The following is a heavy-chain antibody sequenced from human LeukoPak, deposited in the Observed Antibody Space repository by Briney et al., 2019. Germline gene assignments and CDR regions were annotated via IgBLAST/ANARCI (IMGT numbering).Heavy chain of an antibody. CDR1: GGSFSGYY. CDR2: TNHDGST. J-gene: IGHJ3*02. CDR3: AGIWLGNNAFDI. V-gene: IGHV4-34*01. D-gene: IGHD3-10*01. Sequence: SETLSLTCAVSGGSFSGYYWSWVRQPPEKGLEWIGETNHDGSTTYNPSLKSRVSISVETSRSQFSLKLSSVTAADTAMYYCAGIWLGNNAFDIWGRGTMVTISS.